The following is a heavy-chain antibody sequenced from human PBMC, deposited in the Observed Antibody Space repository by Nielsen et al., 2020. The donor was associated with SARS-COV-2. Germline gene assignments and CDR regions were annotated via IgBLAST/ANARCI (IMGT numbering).Heavy chain of an antibody. CDR1: GFTFDDYA. Sequence: GESLKISCAASGFTFDDYAMHWVRQVPGKGLEWVADIKPDGSEKVYVDSVKGRFTISRDNSKNTLYLQMNSLRAEDTAVYYCARDYYDGSGYWNWFDPWGQGTLVTVSS. D-gene: IGHD3-22*01. CDR3: ARDYYDGSGYWNWFDP. J-gene: IGHJ5*02. V-gene: IGHV3-7*01. CDR2: IKPDGSEK.